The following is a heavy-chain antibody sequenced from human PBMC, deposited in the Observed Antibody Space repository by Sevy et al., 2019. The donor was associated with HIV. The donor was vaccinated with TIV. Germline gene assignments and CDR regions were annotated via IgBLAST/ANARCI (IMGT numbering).Heavy chain of an antibody. CDR1: GFTFDDYA. V-gene: IGHV3-9*01. CDR2: ISWNSGSI. J-gene: IGHJ5*02. CDR3: AKDSYYDFWSGYNNWFDP. D-gene: IGHD3-3*01. Sequence: GGSLRLSCAASGFTFDDYAMHWVRQAPGTGLEWVSGISWNSGSIGYADSVKGRFTISRDNAKNSLYLQMNSLRAEDTALYYCAKDSYYDFWSGYNNWFDPWGQRTLVTVSS.